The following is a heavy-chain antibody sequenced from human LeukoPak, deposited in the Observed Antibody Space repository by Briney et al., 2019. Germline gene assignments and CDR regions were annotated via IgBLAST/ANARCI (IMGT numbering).Heavy chain of an antibody. Sequence: GGSLRLSCAASGFTFNSYPMSWVRQAPWERLQWVSGISDSGGNTYYADSVRGRFTISRDNSKNTLYLQMNSLRAEDTAVYYCARDAPYYALSMDVWGQGTTVTVSS. CDR3: ARDAPYYALSMDV. CDR1: GFTFNSYP. J-gene: IGHJ6*02. CDR2: ISDSGGNT. V-gene: IGHV3-23*01. D-gene: IGHD3-22*01.